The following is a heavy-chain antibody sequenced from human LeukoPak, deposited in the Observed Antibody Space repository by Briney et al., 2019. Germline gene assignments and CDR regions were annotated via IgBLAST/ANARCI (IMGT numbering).Heavy chain of an antibody. Sequence: SVKVSCKASGGTFSSYAISWVRQAPGQGLEWMGGIIPILGTANYAQKFQGRVTITTDESTSTAYMELSSLRSEDTAVYYCARVGVGAMAHYFDYWGQGTLVTVSS. CDR3: ARVGVGAMAHYFDY. V-gene: IGHV1-69*05. D-gene: IGHD1-26*01. CDR2: IIPILGTA. J-gene: IGHJ4*02. CDR1: GGTFSSYA.